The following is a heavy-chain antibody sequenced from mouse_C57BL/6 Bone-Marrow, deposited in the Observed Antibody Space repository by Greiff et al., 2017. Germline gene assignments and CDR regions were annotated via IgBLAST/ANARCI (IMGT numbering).Heavy chain of an antibody. CDR2: ISDGGSYT. V-gene: IGHV5-4*01. Sequence: DVQLVESGGGLVKPGGSLKLSCAASGFTFSSYAMSWVRQTPEKRLEWVATISDGGSYTYYPANVKGRFTISRDNAKNNLYLQMSHLKSEDTAMYYCARDDYGIWYFDVWGTGTTVTVSS. J-gene: IGHJ1*03. CDR3: ARDDYGIWYFDV. D-gene: IGHD2-4*01. CDR1: GFTFSSYA.